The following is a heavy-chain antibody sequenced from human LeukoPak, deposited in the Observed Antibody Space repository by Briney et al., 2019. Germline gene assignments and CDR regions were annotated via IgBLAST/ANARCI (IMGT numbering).Heavy chain of an antibody. CDR2: IYYNGRT. Sequence: NPSETLSLTCTASGGSIRSSRYYWGWIRQPPGKGLEWIATIYYNGRTFYNPSLMGRVTISLDSSKNQFSLRLNSVAAADTAIYYCACRVNFVLLPSPLPDSWGQGTLVTVSS. V-gene: IGHV4-39*01. CDR1: GGSIRSSRYY. D-gene: IGHD2-2*01. J-gene: IGHJ4*02. CDR3: ACRVNFVLLPSPLPDS.